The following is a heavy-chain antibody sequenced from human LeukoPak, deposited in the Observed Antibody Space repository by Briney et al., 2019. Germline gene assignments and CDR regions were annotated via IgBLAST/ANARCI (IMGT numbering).Heavy chain of an antibody. CDR1: GYTFTSYG. Sequence: ASVKVSCKASGYTFTSYGISWVRQAPGQGLEWMGWISAYNGNTNYAQKLQGRVTMTTDTSTSTAYMELRSLRSDDTAVYYCARALKSRLACWSGDGAFDIWGQGTMVTVSS. CDR2: ISAYNGNT. J-gene: IGHJ3*02. D-gene: IGHD3-3*01. CDR3: ARALKSRLACWSGDGAFDI. V-gene: IGHV1-18*01.